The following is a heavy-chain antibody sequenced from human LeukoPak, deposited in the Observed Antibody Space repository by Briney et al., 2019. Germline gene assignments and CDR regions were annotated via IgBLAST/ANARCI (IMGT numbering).Heavy chain of an antibody. CDR2: ISYSGTT. Sequence: SETLSLTCTVSGGSFSSNTYYWGWIRLPPGKGLELIGSISYSGTTYYNPSLKSRVTISVDTSKSQFSLKLSSMTAADTAVYYCARVSGGGAFDIWGQGTMVTVSS. CDR3: ARVSGGGAFDI. J-gene: IGHJ3*02. V-gene: IGHV4-39*07. D-gene: IGHD4-23*01. CDR1: GGSFSSNTYY.